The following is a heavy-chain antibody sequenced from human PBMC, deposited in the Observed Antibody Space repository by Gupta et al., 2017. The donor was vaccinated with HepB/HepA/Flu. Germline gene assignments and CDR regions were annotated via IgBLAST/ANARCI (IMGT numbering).Heavy chain of an antibody. CDR1: KFTFSRYA. CDR3: VSNNTGRAFDI. CDR2: ISSHGFGT. Sequence: EVQLLESGGGLVQPGGSLRLSCAASKFTFSRYAMTWVRLPPGKGLEWVSSISSHGFGTYYADSVKGRFTISKDNSQDTLLLHMNSLKVADTAMYYCVSNNTGRAFDIWGQGTMVTVSS. V-gene: IGHV3-23*01. J-gene: IGHJ3*02. D-gene: IGHD1-1*01.